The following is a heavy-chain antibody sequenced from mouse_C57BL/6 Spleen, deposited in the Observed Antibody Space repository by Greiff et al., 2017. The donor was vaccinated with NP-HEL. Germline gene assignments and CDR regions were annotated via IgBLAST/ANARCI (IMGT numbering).Heavy chain of an antibody. J-gene: IGHJ1*03. D-gene: IGHD2-4*01. CDR2: ISYDGSN. CDR3: ARDYYDYDSWYFDV. CDR1: GYSITSGYY. Sequence: DVQLQESGPGLVKPSQSLSLTCSVTGYSITSGYYWNWIRQFPGNKLEWMGYISYDGSNNYNPSLKNRISITRDTSKNQFFLKLNSVTTEDTATYYCARDYYDYDSWYFDVWGTGTTVTVSS. V-gene: IGHV3-6*01.